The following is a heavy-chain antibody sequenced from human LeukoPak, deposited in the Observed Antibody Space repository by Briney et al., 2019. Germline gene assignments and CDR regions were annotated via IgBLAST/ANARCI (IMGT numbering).Heavy chain of an antibody. CDR2: INHSGST. Sequence: PSETLSLTCAVYGGSFSGYYWSWIRQPPGKGLEWIGEINHSGSTNYNPSPKSRVTISVDTSKNQFSLKLSSVTAADTAVYYCARSRGFGRFSYYFDYWGQGTLVTVSS. V-gene: IGHV4-34*01. J-gene: IGHJ4*02. D-gene: IGHD3-10*01. CDR3: ARSRGFGRFSYYFDY. CDR1: GGSFSGYY.